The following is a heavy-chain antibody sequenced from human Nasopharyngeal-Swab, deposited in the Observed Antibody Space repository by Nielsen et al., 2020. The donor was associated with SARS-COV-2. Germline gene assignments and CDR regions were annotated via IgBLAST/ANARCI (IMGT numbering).Heavy chain of an antibody. J-gene: IGHJ5*02. CDR3: ARDRYSTTNWFDP. CDR1: GFTFSPYW. Sequence: GESLKISCVSSGFTFSPYWMSWVRQTPGKGLEWVANIKEDGSEKYYVDSVKGRFTISRDNAKNSLYLQMNSLRVEDTGVYYCARDRYSTTNWFDPWGQGTLVTVSS. CDR2: IKEDGSEK. V-gene: IGHV3-7*01. D-gene: IGHD1-26*01.